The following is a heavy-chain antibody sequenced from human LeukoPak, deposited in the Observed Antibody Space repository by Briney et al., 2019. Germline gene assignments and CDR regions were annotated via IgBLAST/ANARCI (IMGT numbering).Heavy chain of an antibody. CDR2: ISGSGGST. V-gene: IGHV3-23*01. CDR1: VFTFSSYA. J-gene: IGHJ5*02. CDR3: GKAGSGYYPNWFDP. Sequence: GGSLRLSCAASVFTFSSYAMSWVRQAPGKGLEWVSAISGSGGSTYYADSVKGRFTISRYNSKNTLYLQMNSLRAEDTAVYYCGKAGSGYYPNWFDPWGQGTLVTVSS. D-gene: IGHD3-22*01.